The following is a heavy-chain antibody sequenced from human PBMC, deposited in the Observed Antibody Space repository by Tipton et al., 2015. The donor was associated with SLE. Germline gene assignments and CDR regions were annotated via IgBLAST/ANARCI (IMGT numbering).Heavy chain of an antibody. CDR2: IYHSGST. J-gene: IGHJ5*02. Sequence: TLSLTCAVSGYSISSGYYWGWIRQPPGKGLEWIGSIYHSGSTYYNSSLESRVTISVDTSKNHFSLRLSSVTAADTAVYYCARDRDYDSTGPLGWFDPWGQGTLVTVSS. CDR3: ARDRDYDSTGPLGWFDP. D-gene: IGHD3-22*01. V-gene: IGHV4-38-2*02. CDR1: GYSISSGYY.